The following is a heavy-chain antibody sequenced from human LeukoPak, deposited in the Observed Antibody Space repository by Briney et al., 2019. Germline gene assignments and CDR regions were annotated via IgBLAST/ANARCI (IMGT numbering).Heavy chain of an antibody. J-gene: IGHJ6*03. CDR3: AKDPIPSGYCNGGSCYSGVGNFYYYYYMDV. CDR1: GFTFSSYG. V-gene: IGHV3-30*02. Sequence: PGGSLRLSCAASGFTFSSYGMHWVRQAPGKGLEWVAFIRYDGSNKYYADSVKGRFTISRDNSKNTLYLQMNSLRAEDTAVYYCAKDPIPSGYCNGGSCYSGVGNFYYYYYMDVWGKGTTVTISS. CDR2: IRYDGSNK. D-gene: IGHD2-15*01.